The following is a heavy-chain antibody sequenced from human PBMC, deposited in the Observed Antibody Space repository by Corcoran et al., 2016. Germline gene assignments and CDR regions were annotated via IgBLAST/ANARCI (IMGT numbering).Heavy chain of an antibody. J-gene: IGHJ6*02. CDR3: ATHYVGSGSSLGYYYYGMDV. D-gene: IGHD3-10*01. Sequence: QLQLQESGPGLVKPSETLSLTCTVSGGSISSSSYYWGWIRQPPGKGLEWIGSIYYSGSTYYNPSLKSRVTISVDTSKNQFSLKLSSVTAADTAGYYCATHYVGSGSSLGYYYYGMDVWGQGTTVTVSS. V-gene: IGHV4-39*01. CDR2: IYYSGST. CDR1: GGSISSSSYY.